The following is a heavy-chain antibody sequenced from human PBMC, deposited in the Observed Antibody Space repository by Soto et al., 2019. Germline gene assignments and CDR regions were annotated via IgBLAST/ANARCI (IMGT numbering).Heavy chain of an antibody. Sequence: TSETLSLTCAVYGGSFSGYYWSWIRQPPGKGLEWIGEINHSGSTNYNPSLKSRVTISVDTSKNQFSLKLSSVTAADTAVYYCARGRGSSGWNYYYGMDVWGQGTTVT. D-gene: IGHD6-19*01. CDR2: INHSGST. J-gene: IGHJ6*02. CDR3: ARGRGSSGWNYYYGMDV. V-gene: IGHV4-34*01. CDR1: GGSFSGYY.